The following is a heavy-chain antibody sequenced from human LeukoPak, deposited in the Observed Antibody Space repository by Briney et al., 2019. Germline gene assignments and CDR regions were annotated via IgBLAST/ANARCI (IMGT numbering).Heavy chain of an antibody. Sequence: GGSLRLSCEASGFTFDDYGMHWVRQAPGKGLEWDSTISWNSASVGYVDSVKGRFTISRDNAKKTLYLQMNSLRPEDTALYYCAKDYGYSSSWYDYWGQGTLVTVSS. D-gene: IGHD6-13*01. V-gene: IGHV3-9*01. CDR2: ISWNSASV. CDR1: GFTFDDYG. J-gene: IGHJ4*02. CDR3: AKDYGYSSSWYDY.